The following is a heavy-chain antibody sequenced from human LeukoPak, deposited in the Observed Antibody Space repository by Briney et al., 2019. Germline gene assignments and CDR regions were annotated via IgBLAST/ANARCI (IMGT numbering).Heavy chain of an antibody. D-gene: IGHD4-23*01. J-gene: IGHJ3*02. Sequence: PSETLSLTCTVSGYSISFGYYWSWIRQPPGKGLEWIAYIYYSGSTNYNPSLKSRVTISVDTSKNQFSLKLSSVTAADTAVYYCAKHQRGNSDAFDIWGQGTMVTVSS. CDR2: IYYSGST. CDR3: AKHQRGNSDAFDI. CDR1: GYSISFGYY. V-gene: IGHV4-59*01.